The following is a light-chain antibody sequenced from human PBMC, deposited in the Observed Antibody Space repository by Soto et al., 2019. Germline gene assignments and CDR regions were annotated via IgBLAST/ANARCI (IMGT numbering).Light chain of an antibody. CDR1: SSDVGGYNY. Sequence: LTKPPSASGSPGQSVAISCTGTSSDVGGYNYGSWYQQHPCKAPKLMIYEVNKRPSGVPDRFSGSKSGYTASLAITGIQAEAEAHYYCPSYDTSMPGSYVFGSWPQVPVL. CDR3: PSYDTSMPGSYV. J-gene: IGLJ1*01. V-gene: IGLV2-8*01. CDR2: EVN.